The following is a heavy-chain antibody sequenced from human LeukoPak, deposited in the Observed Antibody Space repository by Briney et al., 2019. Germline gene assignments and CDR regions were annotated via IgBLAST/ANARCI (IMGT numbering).Heavy chain of an antibody. CDR1: GGSFSGYY. CDR2: INHSGST. CDR3: ARRYSYGYYYYYYMDA. D-gene: IGHD5-18*01. V-gene: IGHV4-34*01. J-gene: IGHJ6*03. Sequence: SETLSLTCAVYGGSFSGYYWSWIRQPPGKGLEWIGEINHSGSTNYNPSLKSRVTISVDTSKNQFSLKLSSVTAADTAVYYCARRYSYGYYYYYYMDAWGKGTTVTISS.